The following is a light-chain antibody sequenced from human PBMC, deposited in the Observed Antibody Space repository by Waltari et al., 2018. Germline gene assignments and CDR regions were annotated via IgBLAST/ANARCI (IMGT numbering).Light chain of an antibody. J-gene: IGLJ3*02. CDR2: DHD. V-gene: IGLV1-40*01. CDR1: SSNIGAGYD. CDR3: QAYDCSVNAWV. Sequence: QSVLTQPPSVSGAPGQSITISCNGSSSNIGAGYDVHWYQHIPGTATKLIIYDHDYLPSGVPDRFSASKAGTSASLAITWLQAEDEADYYCQAYDCSVNAWVFGGGTKLTVL.